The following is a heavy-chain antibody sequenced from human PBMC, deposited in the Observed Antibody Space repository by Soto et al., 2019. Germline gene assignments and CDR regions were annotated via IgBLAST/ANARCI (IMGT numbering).Heavy chain of an antibody. CDR2: ISYDGSNK. CDR3: AREYSGYDLGLDY. D-gene: IGHD5-12*01. J-gene: IGHJ4*02. CDR1: GFTFSSYA. Sequence: GGSLRLSCAASGFTFSSYAMHWVRQAPGKGLEWVAVISYDGSNKYYADSVKGRFTISRDNSKNTLYLQMNSLRAEDTAVYYCAREYSGYDLGLDYWGQGTLVTVSS. V-gene: IGHV3-30-3*01.